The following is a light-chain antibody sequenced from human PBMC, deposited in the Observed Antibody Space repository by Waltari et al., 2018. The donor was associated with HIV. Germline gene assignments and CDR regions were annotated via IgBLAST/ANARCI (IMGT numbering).Light chain of an antibody. V-gene: IGLV1-44*01. CDR1: SSNIGDNT. Sequence: QSVLTQPPSASGTFGQRVAISCSGSSSNIGDNTVNWYQQVPGAAPKLLIYNDEQRPSGVPDRVSGSKSGTSASRAINGLQSEDEGTYYCSTWQDGLNGVLFGGGTELAVL. J-gene: IGLJ2*01. CDR3: STWQDGLNGVL. CDR2: NDE.